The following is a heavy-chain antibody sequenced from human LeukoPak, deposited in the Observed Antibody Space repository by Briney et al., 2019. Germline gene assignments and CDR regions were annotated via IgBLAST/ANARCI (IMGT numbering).Heavy chain of an antibody. J-gene: IGHJ6*03. D-gene: IGHD3-16*01. CDR3: AKGAKSYYYYNLGE. CDR1: GFTFDDYA. V-gene: IGHV3-9*01. Sequence: PGGSLRLSCAASGFTFDDYAMHWVRQAPGKGLEWVSGISWNSGSIGYADSVKGRFTISRDNAKNSLYLQMNSLRAEDTALYYCAKGAKSYYYYNLGEWAKGTTVIVSS. CDR2: ISWNSGSI.